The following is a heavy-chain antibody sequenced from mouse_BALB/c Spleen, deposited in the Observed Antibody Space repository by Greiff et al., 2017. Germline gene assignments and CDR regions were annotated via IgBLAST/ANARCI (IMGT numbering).Heavy chain of an antibody. CDR2: ISYSGST. V-gene: IGHV3-2*02. CDR3: ARERDGNPFDD. J-gene: IGHJ2*01. D-gene: IGHD2-1*01. Sequence: VQLQQSGPGLVKPSQSLSLTCTVTGYSITSDYAWNWIRQFPGNKLEWMGYISYSGSTSYNPSLKSRISITRDTSKNQFFLQLNSVTTEDTATYYCARERDGNPFDDWGQGTTLTVSS. CDR1: GYSITSDYA.